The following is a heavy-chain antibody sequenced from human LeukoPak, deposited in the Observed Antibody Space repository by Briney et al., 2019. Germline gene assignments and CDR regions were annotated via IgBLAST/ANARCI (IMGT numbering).Heavy chain of an antibody. CDR3: AKDYDFRNGHPNDALDI. CDR2: IRYDGSNK. V-gene: IGHV3-30*02. D-gene: IGHD3-3*01. CDR1: GFTFSSYG. Sequence: GGSLRLSCAASGFTFSSYGMHWVRQAPGKGLEWVAFIRYDGSNKYYADSVKGRFTISRDNSKNTLYLQMNSLRAEDTAIYYCAKDYDFRNGHPNDALDIWGQGTMVTVSS. J-gene: IGHJ3*02.